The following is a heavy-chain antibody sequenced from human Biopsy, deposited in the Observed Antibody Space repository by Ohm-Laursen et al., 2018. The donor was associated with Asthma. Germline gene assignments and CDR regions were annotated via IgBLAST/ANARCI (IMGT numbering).Heavy chain of an antibody. CDR3: AKDPRIYGDNVAGMDV. V-gene: IGHV3-23*01. J-gene: IGHJ6*02. CDR1: GFAVSRDY. CDR2: HSGRGAKT. Sequence: SLRLSCAASGFAVSRDYMFWVRQAPGKGLEWVSGHSGRGAKTYYADSVKGRFTISRDNAKNSLYLQMSSLRVEDTAVYYCAKDPRIYGDNVAGMDVWGQGTAVNVSS. D-gene: IGHD4-17*01.